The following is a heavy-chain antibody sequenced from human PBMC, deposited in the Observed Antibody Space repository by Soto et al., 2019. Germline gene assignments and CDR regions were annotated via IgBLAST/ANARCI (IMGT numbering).Heavy chain of an antibody. V-gene: IGHV4-30-2*01. CDR2: IYHSGST. J-gene: IGHJ4*02. D-gene: IGHD6-19*01. CDR1: GGSISSGGYS. CDR3: ARAGGLGAVAADY. Sequence: QLQLQESGSGLVKPSQTLSLTCAVSGGSISSGGYSWSWIRQPPGKGLEWIGYIYHSGSTYYNPSLKSRGPISVDRSKNQFSLKLSSVTAADTAVYYCARAGGLGAVAADYWGQGTLVTVSS.